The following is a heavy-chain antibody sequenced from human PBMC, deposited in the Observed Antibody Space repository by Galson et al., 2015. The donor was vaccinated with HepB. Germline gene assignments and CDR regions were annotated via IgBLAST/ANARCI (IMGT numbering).Heavy chain of an antibody. J-gene: IGHJ6*03. Sequence: SVKVSCKASGYTFTGYYMHWVRQAPVQGLEWMGRIHPNSGGTNYAQTFQGRVTMTRDTSISTAYMELSRLRSDDTAVYYCARVRTVTTAYYYYMDVWGKGTTVTVS. CDR2: IHPNSGGT. CDR1: GYTFTGYY. CDR3: ARVRTVTTAYYYYMDV. D-gene: IGHD4-17*01. V-gene: IGHV1-2*06.